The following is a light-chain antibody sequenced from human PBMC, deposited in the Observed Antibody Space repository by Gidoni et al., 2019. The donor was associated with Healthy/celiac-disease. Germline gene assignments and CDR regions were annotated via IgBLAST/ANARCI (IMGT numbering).Light chain of an antibody. CDR3: SSYTSSSTGV. J-gene: IGLJ3*02. V-gene: IGLV2-14*01. CDR2: DAS. CDR1: ISDVGGYHY. Sequence: QSALTQPAPVSGSPGQSITISCTGTISDVGGYHYFSWYQQHPGTAPKLMIYDASNRPSGVSNRFSGSKSGNTASLTISGLQAEDEADYYCSSYTSSSTGVFGGGTKLTVL.